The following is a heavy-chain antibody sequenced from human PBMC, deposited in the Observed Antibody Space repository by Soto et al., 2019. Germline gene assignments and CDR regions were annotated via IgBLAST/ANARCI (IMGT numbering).Heavy chain of an antibody. CDR3: ATDPRVDTMVRGALYPQYYYYGMDV. Sequence: QVQLVQSGAEVKKPGASVKVSCKVSGYTLTELSMHWVRQAPGKGLEWMGGFDPEDGETIYAQKFQGRVTMTEDTSTDTAYXXLXSXXAEDPAVYYCATDPRVDTMVRGALYPQYYYYGMDVWGQGTTVTVSS. CDR2: FDPEDGET. V-gene: IGHV1-24*01. D-gene: IGHD3-10*01. J-gene: IGHJ6*02. CDR1: GYTLTELS.